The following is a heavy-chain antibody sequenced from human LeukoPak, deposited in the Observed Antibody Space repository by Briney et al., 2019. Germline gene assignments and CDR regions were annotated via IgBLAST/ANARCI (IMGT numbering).Heavy chain of an antibody. CDR2: IYTSGST. D-gene: IGHD2-15*01. J-gene: IGHJ4*02. Sequence: SETLSLTCTVSGGSITIYYWSWIRQPAGKGLEWIGRIYTSGSTNYNPSLKSRVTMSVDTSKNQFSLKLSSVTAADTAVYYCAGRPTSRGVAFDYWGQGTLVTVSS. V-gene: IGHV4-4*07. CDR3: AGRPTSRGVAFDY. CDR1: GGSITIYY.